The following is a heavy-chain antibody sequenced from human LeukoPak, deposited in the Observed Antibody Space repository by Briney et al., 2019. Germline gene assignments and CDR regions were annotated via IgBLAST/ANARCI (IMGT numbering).Heavy chain of an antibody. CDR1: GGSISSGGYS. Sequence: SQTLSLTCAVSGGSISSGGYSWSWIRQPPGKGLEWIGYIYHSGSTNYNPSLKSRVTISVDTSKNQFSLKLSSVTAADTAVYYCARAVDRDWFDPWGQGTLVTVSS. CDR3: ARAVDRDWFDP. CDR2: IYHSGST. D-gene: IGHD1-14*01. J-gene: IGHJ5*02. V-gene: IGHV4-30-2*01.